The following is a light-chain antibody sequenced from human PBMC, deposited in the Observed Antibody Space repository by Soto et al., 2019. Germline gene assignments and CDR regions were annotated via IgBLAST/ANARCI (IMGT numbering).Light chain of an antibody. CDR1: QSVTYN. CDR3: QHYKNWPPLT. CDR2: GAF. V-gene: IGKV3-15*01. J-gene: IGKJ4*01. Sequence: EIVMTQSPATLSVSPGETATLSCRASQSVTYNLAWYQQKPGQGTRLLIYGAFTRATGIPARFSGSGSGTEFTLTISSLQSEDFAVDYCQHYKNWPPLTFGGWTNVEIK.